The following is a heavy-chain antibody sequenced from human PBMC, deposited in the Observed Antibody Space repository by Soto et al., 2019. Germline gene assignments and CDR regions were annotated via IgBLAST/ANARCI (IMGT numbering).Heavy chain of an antibody. Sequence: QVQLVESGGGVVQPGRSLRLSCAASGFTFSSYGMHWVRQAPGKGLEWVAVISYDGSNKYYADSVKGRFTISRDNSKNPMYLQMTSLRAEHTAVYYCAKDQLRGVRGVITYYYGMDVWGQGTRVTVSS. V-gene: IGHV3-30*18. CDR2: ISYDGSNK. D-gene: IGHD3-10*01. CDR3: AKDQLRGVRGVITYYYGMDV. J-gene: IGHJ6*02. CDR1: GFTFSSYG.